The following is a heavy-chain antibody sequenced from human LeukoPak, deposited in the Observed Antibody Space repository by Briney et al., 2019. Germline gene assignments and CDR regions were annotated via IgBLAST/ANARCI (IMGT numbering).Heavy chain of an antibody. CDR2: IYYSGST. D-gene: IGHD6-13*01. V-gene: IGHV4-59*08. CDR1: GGSISSYY. CDR3: ARSGSSWYHPVDY. Sequence: SETLSLTCTVSGGSISSYYWSWVRQPPGKGLEWIGYIYYSGSTNYNPSLKSRVTISVDTSKNQFSLKLSSVTAADTAVYYCARSGSSWYHPVDYWGQGTLVTVSS. J-gene: IGHJ4*02.